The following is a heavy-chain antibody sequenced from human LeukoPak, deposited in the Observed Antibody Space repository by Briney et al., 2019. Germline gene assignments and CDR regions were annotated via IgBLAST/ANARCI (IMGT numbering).Heavy chain of an antibody. Sequence: PGGSLRLSCAASEFTFSDYYMSWIRQAPGKGLEWVSYISSSGSTIYYADSVKGRFTISRDNAKNSLYLQMNSLRAEDTAVYYCARDPIAAAGPYYFDYWGQGTLVTVSS. D-gene: IGHD6-13*01. CDR2: ISSSGSTI. V-gene: IGHV3-11*01. CDR3: ARDPIAAAGPYYFDY. J-gene: IGHJ4*02. CDR1: EFTFSDYY.